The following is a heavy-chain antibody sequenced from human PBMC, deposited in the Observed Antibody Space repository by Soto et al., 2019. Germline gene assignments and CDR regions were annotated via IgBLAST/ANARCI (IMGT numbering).Heavy chain of an antibody. CDR2: ISGDGGST. V-gene: IGHV3-43*02. CDR3: AKPPQYSSGSYAHYYYGMDV. Sequence: GGSLRLSCAASGFTFDDYAMHWVRQAPGKGLEWVSLISGDGGSTYYADSVKGRFTISRDNSKNSLYLQMNSLRTEATALYYCAKPPQYSSGSYAHYYYGMDVWGQGTTVTVSS. CDR1: GFTFDDYA. J-gene: IGHJ6*02. D-gene: IGHD6-19*01.